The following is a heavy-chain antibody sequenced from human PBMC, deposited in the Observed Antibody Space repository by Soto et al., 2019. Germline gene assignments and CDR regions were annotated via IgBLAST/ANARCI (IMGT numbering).Heavy chain of an antibody. J-gene: IGHJ6*02. CDR1: GGTFSSYA. CDR3: ASLKGHYYYYGMDV. Sequence: SVKVSCKASGGTFSSYAISWVRQAPGQGLEWMGGIIPIFGTANYAQKFQGRVTITADESTSTAYMELSSLRSEDTAVYYCASLKGHYYYYGMDVWGQGTTVTVSS. V-gene: IGHV1-69*13. CDR2: IIPIFGTA.